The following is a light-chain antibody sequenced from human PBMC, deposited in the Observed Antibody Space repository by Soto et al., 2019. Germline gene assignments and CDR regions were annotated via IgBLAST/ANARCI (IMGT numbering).Light chain of an antibody. J-gene: IGKJ4*01. CDR1: QSVSSSY. V-gene: IGKV3-20*01. CDR3: QQYCTSPLT. Sequence: EIVLTQSPGTLSLSPGERATLSCRASQSVSSSYLACYQQKPGQAPRLLIYGASSRATGIPDRFSGRGSGTDITLTISRLEPEDFAVYYCQQYCTSPLTFGGGTKVEIK. CDR2: GAS.